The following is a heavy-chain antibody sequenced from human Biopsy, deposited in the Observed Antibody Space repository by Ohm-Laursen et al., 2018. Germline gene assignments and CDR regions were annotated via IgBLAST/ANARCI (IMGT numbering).Heavy chain of an antibody. CDR3: ARATNSTGWPYYYFYGMDV. V-gene: IGHV4-59*01. CDR2: IYYSGST. Sequence: GTLSLTCTVSGGSISSDYWGWIRQTPGQGLEWIGYIYYSGSTNYNPSLKSRVTISVDTSKNQFSLRLNSVTAADTAVYYCARATNSTGWPYYYFYGMDVWGQGTTVTVSS. CDR1: GGSISSDY. D-gene: IGHD2/OR15-2a*01. J-gene: IGHJ6*02.